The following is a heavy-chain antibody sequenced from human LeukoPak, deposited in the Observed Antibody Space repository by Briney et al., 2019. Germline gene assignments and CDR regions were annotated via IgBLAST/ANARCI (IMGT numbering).Heavy chain of an antibody. CDR1: GYSFTSYW. CDR3: ARAMTTVGRTKYYFDY. J-gene: IGHJ4*02. CDR2: IYPGDSDT. Sequence: GESLKISCKGSGYSFTSYWIGWVRQMPGKGLEWMGIIYPGDSDTRYSPSFQGQVTISADKSISTAYLQWSSLKASDTAMYYCARAMTTVGRTKYYFDYWGQGTLVTVSS. V-gene: IGHV5-51*01. D-gene: IGHD4-17*01.